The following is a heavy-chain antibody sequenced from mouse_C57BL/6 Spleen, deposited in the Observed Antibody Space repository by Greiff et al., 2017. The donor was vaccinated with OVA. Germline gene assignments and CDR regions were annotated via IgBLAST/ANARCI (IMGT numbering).Heavy chain of an antibody. CDR2: INPYNDDT. CDR3: ARRGYGSSYGDYAMDY. D-gene: IGHD1-1*01. V-gene: IGHV1-20*01. CDR1: GYSFTGYF. Sequence: VQLKESGPELVKPGDSVKISCKASGYSFTGYFMNWVMQSHGKSLEWIGRINPYNDDTFYNQKFKGKATLTVDKSSSTAHMELRSLTSEDSAVYYCARRGYGSSYGDYAMDYWGQGTSVTVSS. J-gene: IGHJ4*01.